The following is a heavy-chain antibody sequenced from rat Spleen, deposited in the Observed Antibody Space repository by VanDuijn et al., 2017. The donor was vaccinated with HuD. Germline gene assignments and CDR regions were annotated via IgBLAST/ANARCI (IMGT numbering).Heavy chain of an antibody. J-gene: IGHJ2*01. CDR2: ISYDGSST. CDR1: GFTFTDFY. CDR3: ASLTGGFDY. V-gene: IGHV5-29*01. D-gene: IGHD1-4*01. Sequence: EVQLVESGGGLVQPGRSLKLSCAVSGFTFTDFYMAWVRQAPTKGLEWVATISYDGSSTYYRDSVKGRFTISRDNAKSSLYLQMDNLRSEDTATYYCASLTGGFDYWGQGVMVTVSS.